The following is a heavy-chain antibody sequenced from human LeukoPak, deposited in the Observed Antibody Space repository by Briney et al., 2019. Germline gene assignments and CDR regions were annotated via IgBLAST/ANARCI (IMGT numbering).Heavy chain of an antibody. J-gene: IGHJ4*02. CDR3: TKEWSNAGTTISPPDY. CDR2: ICGGGDST. D-gene: IGHD1-7*01. V-gene: IGHV3-23*01. Sequence: GGSLRLSPAASRFTFSSYAMSWVREAPGKGLWWVSAICGGGDSTYYADSVKGRFTISRDNSKNTLYLQMNSMRVEDTAIYYCTKEWSNAGTTISPPDYWGQGTVVTVSS. CDR1: RFTFSSYA.